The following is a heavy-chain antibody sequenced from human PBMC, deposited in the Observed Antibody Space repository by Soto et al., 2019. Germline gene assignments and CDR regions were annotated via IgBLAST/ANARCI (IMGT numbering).Heavy chain of an antibody. V-gene: IGHV3-30*18. CDR1: GFTFSSYG. CDR3: AKDQDSSGWYDY. CDR2: ISYDGSNK. Sequence: GGSLRLSCAASGFTFSSYGMHWVRQAPGKGLEWVAVISYDGSNKYYADSVKGRFTISRDNSKNTPYLQMNSLRAEDTAVYYCAKDQDSSGWYDYWGQGTLVTVSS. D-gene: IGHD6-19*01. J-gene: IGHJ4*02.